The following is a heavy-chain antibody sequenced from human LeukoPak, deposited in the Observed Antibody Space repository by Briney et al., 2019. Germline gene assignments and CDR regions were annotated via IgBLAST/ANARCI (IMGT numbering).Heavy chain of an antibody. CDR2: INHSGST. J-gene: IGHJ5*02. CDR3: AKGSTSWGWFDP. D-gene: IGHD2-2*01. CDR1: GGSFSGYY. V-gene: IGHV4-34*01. Sequence: MPSETLSLTCAVYGGSFSGYYWSWIRQPPGKGLEWIGEINHSGSTNYNPSLKSRVTISVDTSKNQFSLKLSSVTAADTAVYYCAKGSTSWGWFDPWGQGTLVTVSS.